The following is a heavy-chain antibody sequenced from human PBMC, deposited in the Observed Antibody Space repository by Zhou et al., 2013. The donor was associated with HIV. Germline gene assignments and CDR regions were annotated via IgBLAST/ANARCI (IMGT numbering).Heavy chain of an antibody. V-gene: IGHV1-2*02. Sequence: VQLVQSGAEVKRPGASMKVSCTTSGYIFTNYYTHWVRQAPGQRLEWMGWINPQKGDTNYAQKFHGRVTMTTDTSANTAYMELSSLTSDDTAIYFCVRDAGPVDFDYWGQGTLVTVSS. CDR2: INPQKGDT. J-gene: IGHJ4*02. CDR3: VRDAGPVDFDY. CDR1: GYIFTNYY.